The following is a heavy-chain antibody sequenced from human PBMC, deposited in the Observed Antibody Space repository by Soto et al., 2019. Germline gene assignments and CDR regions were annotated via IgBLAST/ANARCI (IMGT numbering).Heavy chain of an antibody. D-gene: IGHD3-10*01. Sequence: QLQLVQSGAEMKKPGSSVKVSCQPSGGTFNTYAMNWVRQAPGQGPEWIGDISPMFGAAKYAPKFQGRVTITADESTGTSYMQLSSLTSEDTALYFCAREVQVHTPAFVYWGQGTLVTVSS. V-gene: IGHV1-69*19. CDR3: AREVQVHTPAFVY. CDR1: GGTFNTYA. CDR2: ISPMFGAA. J-gene: IGHJ4*02.